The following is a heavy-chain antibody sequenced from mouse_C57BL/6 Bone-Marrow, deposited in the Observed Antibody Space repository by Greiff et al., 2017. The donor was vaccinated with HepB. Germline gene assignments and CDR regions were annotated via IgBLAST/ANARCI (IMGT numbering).Heavy chain of an antibody. V-gene: IGHV3-6*01. CDR3: ARAGYYAW. D-gene: IGHD2-3*01. CDR1: GYSITSGYY. Sequence: ESGPGLVKPSQSLSLTCSVTGYSITSGYYWNWIRQFPGNKLEWMGYISYDGSNNYNPSLKNRISITRDTSKNQFFLKLNSVTTEDTATYYCARAGYYAWWGQGTLVTVSA. CDR2: ISYDGSN. J-gene: IGHJ3*02.